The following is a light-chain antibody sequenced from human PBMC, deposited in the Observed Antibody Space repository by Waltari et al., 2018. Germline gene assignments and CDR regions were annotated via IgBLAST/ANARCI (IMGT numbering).Light chain of an antibody. CDR1: QSVTGTY. V-gene: IGKV3-20*01. J-gene: IGKJ1*01. Sequence: EIVLTQSPGTLSLSPGERATLSCRTSQSVTGTYLAGYHQNPGQRPRLLISGASSRATGIPDRFSGSGSGPDFTLTISRLEPEDFAVYYCQQYGSSPRTFGQGTRVEIK. CDR3: QQYGSSPRT. CDR2: GAS.